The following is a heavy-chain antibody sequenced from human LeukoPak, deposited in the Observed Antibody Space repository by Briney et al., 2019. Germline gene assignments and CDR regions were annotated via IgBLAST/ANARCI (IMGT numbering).Heavy chain of an antibody. D-gene: IGHD2-15*01. CDR3: AREGVVVVAATYFDY. V-gene: IGHV3-7*03. CDR2: IKQEGREK. J-gene: IGHJ4*02. Sequence: GGSLRLSCAASGFTFSSYWMSWVRQAPGKGLEWVANIKQEGREKYYVDSVKGRFTISRDNAKNSLYLQMNSLRAEDTAVYYCAREGVVVVAATYFDYWGQGTLVTVSS. CDR1: GFTFSSYW.